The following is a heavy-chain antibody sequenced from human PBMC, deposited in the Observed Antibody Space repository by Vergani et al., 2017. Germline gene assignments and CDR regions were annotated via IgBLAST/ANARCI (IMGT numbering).Heavy chain of an antibody. CDR1: GYTFTSYG. D-gene: IGHD1-26*01. J-gene: IGHJ6*02. CDR3: ARSNSGSYYGGDYYYYGMDV. CDR2: ISAYNGNT. Sequence: QVQLVQSGAEVKKPGASVKVSCKASGYTFTSYGISWVRQAPGQGLEWMGWISAYNGNTNYAQKLQGRVTMTTDTSTSTAYMELRSLRSEDTAVYYCARSNSGSYYGGDYYYYGMDVWGQGTTVTVSS. V-gene: IGHV1-18*01.